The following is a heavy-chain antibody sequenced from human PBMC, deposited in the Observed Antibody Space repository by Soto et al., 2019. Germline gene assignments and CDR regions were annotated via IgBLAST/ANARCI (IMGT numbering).Heavy chain of an antibody. CDR1: KFTFSSYA. V-gene: IGHV3-23*01. CDR2: ISGSGGST. Sequence: EVQLLESGGGLVQPGGSLRLSCAASKFTFSSYAMSWVRQAPGKGLEWVSVISGSGGSTYYADSVKGRFTISRDNSKNTLYLQMSSLRDEDMAVYYCAKRGSGSQFDYWGQGTLVTVSS. D-gene: IGHD1-26*01. J-gene: IGHJ4*02. CDR3: AKRGSGSQFDY.